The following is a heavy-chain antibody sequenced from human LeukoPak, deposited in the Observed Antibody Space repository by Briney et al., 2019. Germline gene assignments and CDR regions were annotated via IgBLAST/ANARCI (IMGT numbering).Heavy chain of an antibody. J-gene: IGHJ4*02. D-gene: IGHD3-22*01. CDR2: IXXSGST. V-gene: IGHV4-38-2*01. Sequence: WIXXPXGXXXXXXGSIXXSGSTYYNPSLKSRITISIDTSNNQFSLKLNSVTAADTAVYYCARISYYYDSSGHPGYFDYWGQGTLVTVSS. CDR3: ARISYYYDSSGHPGYFDY.